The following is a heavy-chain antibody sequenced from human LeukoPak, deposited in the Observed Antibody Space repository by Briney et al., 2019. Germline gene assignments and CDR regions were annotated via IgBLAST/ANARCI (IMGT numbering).Heavy chain of an antibody. Sequence: PGGSLRLSCAASGFTFSSYEMNWVRQAPGKGLEWVAYISSSGGSIYYADSVKDRFTISRDNSKNTLYLQMNSLRAEDTAVYYCARDPGSSWYWFDPWGQGTLVTVSS. V-gene: IGHV3-48*03. D-gene: IGHD6-13*01. CDR3: ARDPGSSWYWFDP. CDR1: GFTFSSYE. J-gene: IGHJ5*02. CDR2: ISSSGGSI.